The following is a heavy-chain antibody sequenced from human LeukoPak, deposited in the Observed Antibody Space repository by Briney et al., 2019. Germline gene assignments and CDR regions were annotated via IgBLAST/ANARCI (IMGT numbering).Heavy chain of an antibody. Sequence: PSETLSLTCAVSGGSISSSNWWSWVRQPPGKGLEWIGEIYHSGSTNYNPSLKSRVTISVDKSKNQFSLKLSSVTAADTAVYYCARESIVVVEGYYYYYMDVWGKGTTVTVSS. CDR1: GGSISSSNW. D-gene: IGHD2-15*01. CDR2: IYHSGST. V-gene: IGHV4-4*02. CDR3: ARESIVVVEGYYYYYMDV. J-gene: IGHJ6*03.